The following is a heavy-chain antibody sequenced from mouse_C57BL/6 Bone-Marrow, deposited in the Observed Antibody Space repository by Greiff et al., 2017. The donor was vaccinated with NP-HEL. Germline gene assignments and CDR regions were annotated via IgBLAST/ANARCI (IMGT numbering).Heavy chain of an antibody. CDR2: IYPRSGNT. V-gene: IGHV1-81*01. CDR3: ARRFYWYWEV. Sequence: QVQLQQSGAELARPGASVKLSCKASGYTFTSYGISWVKQRTGQGLEWIGEIYPRSGNTYYNEKFKGKATLTADKSSSTAYMELRSLTSEDSAVYFGARRFYWYWEVWGTGTTVTVST. CDR1: GYTFTSYG. J-gene: IGHJ1*03.